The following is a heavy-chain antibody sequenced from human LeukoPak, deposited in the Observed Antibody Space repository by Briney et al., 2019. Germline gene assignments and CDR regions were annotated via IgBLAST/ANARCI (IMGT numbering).Heavy chain of an antibody. CDR1: GNSFTNYW. D-gene: IGHD2-15*01. J-gene: IGHJ4*02. CDR2: IYPGDSDT. CDR3: ARHAFCSGGRCYSYFDY. V-gene: IGHV5-51*01. Sequence: PGESLKISCKGTGNSFTNYWIALVRQMPGKGLEWMGIIYPGDSDTRYSPSFQGQVIISADKSISTAYLQWSSLKASDTAMYYCARHAFCSGGRCYSYFDYWGQGTLVTVSS.